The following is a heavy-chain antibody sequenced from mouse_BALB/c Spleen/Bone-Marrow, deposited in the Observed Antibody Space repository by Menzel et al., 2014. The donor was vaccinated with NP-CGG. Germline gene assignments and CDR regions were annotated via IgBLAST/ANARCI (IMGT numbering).Heavy chain of an antibody. V-gene: IGHV5-17*02. Sequence: EVQVVESGGGLVQPGGSRKLSCAASGFTFSSFGMHWVRQAPEKGLEWVAYISSGSSTIYYADTVKGRFTISRDNPKNTLFLQMTSLGSEDTAMYYCARGRPIYYGNLYAMDYWGQGTSVTVSS. CDR1: GFTFSSFG. D-gene: IGHD2-1*01. CDR3: ARGRPIYYGNLYAMDY. CDR2: ISSGSSTI. J-gene: IGHJ4*01.